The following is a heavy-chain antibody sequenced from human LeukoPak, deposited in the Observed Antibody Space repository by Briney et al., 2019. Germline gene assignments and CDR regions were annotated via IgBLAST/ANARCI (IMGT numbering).Heavy chain of an antibody. CDR2: ISSSGSFI. V-gene: IGHV3-21*01. CDR3: ARVVTAAWDWFDP. D-gene: IGHD2-2*01. CDR1: GFIFSNYY. Sequence: PGGSLRLSCAASGFIFSNYYLNWVRQAPGKGLEWVSSISSSGSFIYYADSVKGRLTTSRNNAKNSLYLQMNSLRADDTAVYYCARVVTAAWDWFDPWGQGTLVTVSS. J-gene: IGHJ5*02.